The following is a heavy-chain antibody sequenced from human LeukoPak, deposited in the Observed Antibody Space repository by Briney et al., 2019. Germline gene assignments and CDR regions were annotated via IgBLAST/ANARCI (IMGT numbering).Heavy chain of an antibody. CDR2: VNLQGST. CDR1: GGSITITNY. Sequence: SETLSLTCGVSGGSITITNYWTWVRQPPGKGLEWIGEVNLQGSTNYNPSLMGRVAKSVDTSENHISLQLTSVTAADTAVYYCAREGGPYRPLDYSGQGTLVTVSS. V-gene: IGHV4-4*02. CDR3: AREGGPYRPLDY. J-gene: IGHJ4*02.